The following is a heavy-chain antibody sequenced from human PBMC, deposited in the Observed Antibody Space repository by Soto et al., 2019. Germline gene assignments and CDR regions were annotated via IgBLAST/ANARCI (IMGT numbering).Heavy chain of an antibody. Sequence: SETLSLTCTVSGGSISSGDYYWSWIRQHPGKGLEWIGYIYYSGSTYYNPSLKSRVTISVDTSKNQFSLKLSSVTAADTAMYYCARHASAYYVAWGQGTLVTVSS. CDR2: IYYSGST. J-gene: IGHJ5*02. CDR1: GGSISSGDYY. V-gene: IGHV4-31*03. D-gene: IGHD3-3*01. CDR3: ARHASAYYVA.